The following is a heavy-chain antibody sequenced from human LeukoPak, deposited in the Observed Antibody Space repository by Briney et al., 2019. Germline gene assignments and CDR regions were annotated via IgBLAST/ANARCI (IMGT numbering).Heavy chain of an antibody. CDR3: YKQDKLPGVDDFHI. Sequence: GASVKLSCKASGYTFTGYYMHWVRQAPGHGLEWRGLINTNSGGTNYAQKFQGRVTMTRDTSISTAYMELSRLRSDDTAVYYWYKQDKLPGVDDFHIWGQGTMVTVSS. V-gene: IGHV1-2*02. CDR1: GYTFTGYY. J-gene: IGHJ3*02. CDR2: INTNSGGT. D-gene: IGHD1-14*01.